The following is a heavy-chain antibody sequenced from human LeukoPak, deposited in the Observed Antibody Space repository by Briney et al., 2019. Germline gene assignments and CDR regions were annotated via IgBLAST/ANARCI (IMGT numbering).Heavy chain of an antibody. V-gene: IGHV4-4*07. D-gene: IGHD6-13*01. CDR2: IYTSGST. CDR1: GGSLSSYY. Sequence: SETLSLTCTVPGGSLSSYYWSWIRQTAGKGLEWIGRIYTSGSTNYNPSRKSRVTMSVDTSKNQFSLKLSSVTAADTAVYYCAREGYSSSWYRPSYFDYWGQGTLVTVSS. CDR3: AREGYSSSWYRPSYFDY. J-gene: IGHJ4*02.